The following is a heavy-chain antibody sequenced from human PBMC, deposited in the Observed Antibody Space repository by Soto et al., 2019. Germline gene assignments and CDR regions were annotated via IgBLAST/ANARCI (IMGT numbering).Heavy chain of an antibody. J-gene: IGHJ4*02. Sequence: QVQLQESGPGLVKPSETLSLTCTVSGGSVSSGGYYWTWIRQAPGKGLEWIGNIYYSGSTNYNPYLKSRVTIRVDTSKNQFSLKLSSVTAADTAVYYCARSIIYDSSGSTDYWGQGTLVTVSS. CDR3: ARSIIYDSSGSTDY. CDR2: IYYSGST. D-gene: IGHD3-22*01. V-gene: IGHV4-61*08. CDR1: GGSVSSGGYY.